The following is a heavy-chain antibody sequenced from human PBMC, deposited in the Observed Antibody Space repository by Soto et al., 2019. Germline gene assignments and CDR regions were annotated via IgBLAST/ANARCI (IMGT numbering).Heavy chain of an antibody. CDR1: GGSFSSGAYH. CDR3: ARMSATGTRWFDA. CDR2: ISYRGIT. V-gene: IGHV4-31*03. Sequence: QVQLQESGPGLVKPSQTLSLTCTVSGGSFSSGAYHWSWVRKHPGQGLEWIASISYRGITYSNPSLKSRLSMSVDTSKNQFSLNLTSVTAADTAVYHCARMSATGTRWFDACVQGTLVTVAS. J-gene: IGHJ5*02. D-gene: IGHD6-13*01.